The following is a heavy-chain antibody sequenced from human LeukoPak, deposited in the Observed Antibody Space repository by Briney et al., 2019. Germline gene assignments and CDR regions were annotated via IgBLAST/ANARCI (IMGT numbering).Heavy chain of an antibody. V-gene: IGHV1-46*01. CDR3: ARDSLSSPIVVVPAATRHHYYHGMDV. D-gene: IGHD2-2*01. CDR1: GYTFTSYY. J-gene: IGHJ6*02. Sequence: GASVKVSCKASGYTFTSYYMHWVRQAPGQGLEWMGIINPSGGSTSYAQKFQGRVTITADTSTSTAYMELNSLSSEDTAVYYCARDSLSSPIVVVPAATRHHYYHGMDVWGQGTTVTVSS. CDR2: INPSGGST.